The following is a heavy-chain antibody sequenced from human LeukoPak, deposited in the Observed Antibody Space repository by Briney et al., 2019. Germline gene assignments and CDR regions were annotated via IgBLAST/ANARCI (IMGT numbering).Heavy chain of an antibody. J-gene: IGHJ4*02. CDR3: AREDGDHEFDY. CDR2: ISYDGSNK. V-gene: IGHV3-30*03. CDR1: GFTFSSYG. Sequence: TGGSLRLSCAASGFTFSSYGMHWVRQAPGKGLEWVAVISYDGSNKYYADSVKGRFTISRDNSKNTLYLQMNSLRAEDTAVYYCAREDGDHEFDYWGQGTLVTVSS. D-gene: IGHD4-17*01.